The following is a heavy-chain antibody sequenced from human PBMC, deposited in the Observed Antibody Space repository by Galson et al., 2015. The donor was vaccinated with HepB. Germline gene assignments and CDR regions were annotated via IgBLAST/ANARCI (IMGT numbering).Heavy chain of an antibody. V-gene: IGHV1-69*13. Sequence: SVKVSCKASGGTFSSYAIRWVRQAPGQGLEWMGGIIPIFGTANYAQKCQGRVTITADESTSTAYMELSSLRAEDTAVYYCARGGIAVAAYDAFDIWGQGTMVTVSS. CDR3: ARGGIAVAAYDAFDI. D-gene: IGHD6-19*01. CDR1: GGTFSSYA. CDR2: IIPIFGTA. J-gene: IGHJ3*02.